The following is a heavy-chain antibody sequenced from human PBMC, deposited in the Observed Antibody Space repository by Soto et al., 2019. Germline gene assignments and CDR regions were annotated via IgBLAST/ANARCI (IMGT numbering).Heavy chain of an antibody. J-gene: IGHJ4*02. CDR1: GYTFTSYD. Sequence: QVQLVQSGAEVKKPGASVKVSCKASGYTFTSYDINWVRQATGQGLEWMGWMNPNSGNTGYAQKFRGRVTMTRNTSIITVYMELSSMRSEDTAVYYCARVNQFGYSSGYFELDYWGQGTLVTVSS. CDR3: ARVNQFGYSSGYFELDY. CDR2: MNPNSGNT. D-gene: IGHD3-22*01. V-gene: IGHV1-8*01.